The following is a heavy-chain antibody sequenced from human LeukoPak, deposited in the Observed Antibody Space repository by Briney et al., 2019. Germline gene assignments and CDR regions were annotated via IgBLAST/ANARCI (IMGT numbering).Heavy chain of an antibody. D-gene: IGHD2-15*01. V-gene: IGHV1-69*13. CDR1: GGTFSSYA. CDR3: ARGSSNAYAFDI. Sequence: SVTVSCKASGGTFSSYAISWVRRAPGQGLEWMGGIIPIFGTANYAQKFQGRVTITADESTSTAYMELSSLRSEDTAVYYCARGSSNAYAFDIWGQGTMVTVSS. J-gene: IGHJ3*02. CDR2: IIPIFGTA.